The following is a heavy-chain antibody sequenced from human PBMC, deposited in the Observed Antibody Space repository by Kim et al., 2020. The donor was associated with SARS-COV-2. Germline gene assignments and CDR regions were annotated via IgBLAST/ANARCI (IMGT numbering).Heavy chain of an antibody. J-gene: IGHJ3*02. D-gene: IGHD4-17*01. Sequence: ATPVKGRFTISGDNSKNTLYLQMNSLRAEDTAVYYCARDSYGDLSGAFDIWGQGTMVTVSS. CDR3: ARDSYGDLSGAFDI. V-gene: IGHV3-30*07.